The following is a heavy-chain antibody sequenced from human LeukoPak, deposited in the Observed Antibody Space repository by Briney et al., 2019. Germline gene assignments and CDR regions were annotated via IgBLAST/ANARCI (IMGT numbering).Heavy chain of an antibody. Sequence: GGSLRLACAASGFTFSSFAMSWVRQAPGKGLEWASGISGSGDTTYYADSVKCRFTISRDNSRNTLYLQMKSLRAEDTAEYYCAIDPHFVVLVVAALRFDPWGQGTLVPVSS. CDR3: AIDPHFVVLVVAALRFDP. V-gene: IGHV3-23*01. J-gene: IGHJ5*02. CDR1: GFTFSSFA. D-gene: IGHD2-15*01. CDR2: ISGSGDTT.